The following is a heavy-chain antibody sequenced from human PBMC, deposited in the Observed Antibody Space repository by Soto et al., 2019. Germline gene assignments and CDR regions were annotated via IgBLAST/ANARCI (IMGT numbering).Heavy chain of an antibody. CDR1: GLIFSSYS. V-gene: IGHV3-23*01. D-gene: IGHD6-19*01. Sequence: EVQLLESGGGLVQPGGSLRLSCTASGLIFSSYSMSWVRQAPGKGLEWVSAISGSGGSTYYADSVKGRFTISRDNSKNTLYLQMNSLRAEDTAVYYCAKDLGSSGWYQRVGDDAFDIWGQGTMVTVSS. CDR2: ISGSGGST. J-gene: IGHJ3*02. CDR3: AKDLGSSGWYQRVGDDAFDI.